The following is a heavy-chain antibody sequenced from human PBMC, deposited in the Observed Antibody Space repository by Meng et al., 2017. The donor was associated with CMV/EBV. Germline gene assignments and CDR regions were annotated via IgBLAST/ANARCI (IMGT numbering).Heavy chain of an antibody. V-gene: IGHV1-69*04. CDR1: GGTFSSYT. CDR2: IIPILGIA. Sequence: SVKVSCKASGGTFSSYTISWVRQAPGQGLEWMGRIIPILGIASYAQKFQGRVTITADKSTSTAYMELSSLRSEDTAVYYCARDLWFGEESYYYYGMDVWGQGTTVTVSS. D-gene: IGHD3-10*01. J-gene: IGHJ6*02. CDR3: ARDLWFGEESYYYYGMDV.